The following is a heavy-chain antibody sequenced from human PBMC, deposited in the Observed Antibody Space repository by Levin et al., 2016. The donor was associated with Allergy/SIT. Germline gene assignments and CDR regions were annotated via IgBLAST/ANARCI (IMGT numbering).Heavy chain of an antibody. CDR2: ITGYNDKT. Sequence: ASVKVSCKASGYTFTTYGISWVRQAPGQGLEWMGWITGYNDKTKYAQQFQGRLLMTTDTSTSTAYMELRNLRSDDTAVYYCARDPGGPLSGSYYYSYGMDVWGQGTTVTVSS. CDR1: GYTFTTYG. J-gene: IGHJ6*02. V-gene: IGHV1-18*01. CDR3: ARDPGGPLSGSYYYSYGMDV. D-gene: IGHD3-3*01.